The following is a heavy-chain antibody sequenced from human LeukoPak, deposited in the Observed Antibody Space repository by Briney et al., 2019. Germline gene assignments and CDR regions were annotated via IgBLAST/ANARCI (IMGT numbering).Heavy chain of an antibody. CDR1: GGSISSSSYY. CDR2: IYHSGST. CDR3: ARVGGSYLFDY. Sequence: SETLSLTCTVSGGSISSSSYYWGWIRQPPGKGLEWIGSIYHSGSTYYNPSLKSRVTISVDTSKNQFSLKLSSVTAADTAVYYCARVGGSYLFDYWGQGTLVTVSS. D-gene: IGHD1-26*01. J-gene: IGHJ4*02. V-gene: IGHV4-39*07.